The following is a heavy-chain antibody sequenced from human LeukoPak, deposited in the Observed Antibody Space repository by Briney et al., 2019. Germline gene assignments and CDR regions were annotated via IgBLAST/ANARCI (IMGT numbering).Heavy chain of an antibody. V-gene: IGHV4-59*11. Sequence: SSETLSLTCSVSGDSMRGHYWTWIRQPPGKGLEWIGYIYSSGSTNYKLSLKSRVTISVDTSKNQFSLKLSSVTAADTAVYYCARVYCSSTSCYIGYFDYWGQGTLVTVSS. CDR3: ARVYCSSTSCYIGYFDY. CDR2: IYSSGST. J-gene: IGHJ4*02. CDR1: GDSMRGHY. D-gene: IGHD2-2*02.